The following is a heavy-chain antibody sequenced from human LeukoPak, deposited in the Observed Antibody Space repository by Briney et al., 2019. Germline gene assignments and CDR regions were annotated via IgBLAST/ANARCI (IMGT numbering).Heavy chain of an antibody. V-gene: IGHV4-59*02. CDR2: IYYSGST. J-gene: IGHJ4*02. D-gene: IGHD3-3*01. CDR1: TVSVTSYY. Sequence: SETLSLTCTVSTVSVTSYYWTWIRQPPGKGLEWIGYIYYSGSTNYNPSLKSRVTISVDTSKNQFSLRVSSVTAADTAVYYCARSYDFWSGDSQFDYWGLGTLVTVSS. CDR3: ARSYDFWSGDSQFDY.